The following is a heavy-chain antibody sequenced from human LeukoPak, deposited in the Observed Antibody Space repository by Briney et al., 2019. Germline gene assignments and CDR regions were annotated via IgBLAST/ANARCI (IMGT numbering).Heavy chain of an antibody. CDR2: FDPEDGET. V-gene: IGHV1-24*01. J-gene: IGHJ4*02. CDR3: ASWNYVTQATFDY. Sequence: ASVKVSCKVSGYTLTELSMHWVRQAPGKGLEWMGGFDPEDGETIYAQKLQGRVTMTEDTSTDTAYMELSSLRSEDTAVYYCASWNYVTQATFDYWGQGTLVTVSS. D-gene: IGHD1-7*01. CDR1: GYTLTELS.